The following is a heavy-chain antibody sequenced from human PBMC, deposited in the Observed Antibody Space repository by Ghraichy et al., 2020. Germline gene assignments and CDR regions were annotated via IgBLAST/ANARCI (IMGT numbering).Heavy chain of an antibody. J-gene: IGHJ3*02. Sequence: SETLSLTCTVSGGSISSSSYYWGWIRQPPGKGLEWIGSIYYSGSTYYNPSLKSRVTISVDTSKNQFSLKLSSVTAADTAVYYCARLGRSDIVVVVAATSGNFDIWGQGTMVTVSS. CDR2: IYYSGST. D-gene: IGHD2-15*01. V-gene: IGHV4-39*01. CDR3: ARLGRSDIVVVVAATSGNFDI. CDR1: GGSISSSSYY.